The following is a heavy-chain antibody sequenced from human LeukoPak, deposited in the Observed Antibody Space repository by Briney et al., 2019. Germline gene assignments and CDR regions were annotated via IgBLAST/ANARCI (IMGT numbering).Heavy chain of an antibody. J-gene: IGHJ6*03. CDR2: INPNSGGT. CDR1: GYIFTGYC. V-gene: IGHV1-2*02. CDR3: ASGLITASPPFSHYQYYMDV. D-gene: IGHD1-20*01. Sequence: GASVKVSCKASGYIFTGYCMHWVRRAPGQGLEWMGWINPNSGGTYYPQKFQGRVTMTRDTSISTAYMEMSRLRSDDTAVYYCASGLITASPPFSHYQYYMDVWGKGTTVTVSS.